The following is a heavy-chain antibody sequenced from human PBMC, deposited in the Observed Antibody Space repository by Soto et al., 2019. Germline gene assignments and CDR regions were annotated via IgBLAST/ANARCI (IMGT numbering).Heavy chain of an antibody. CDR1: GFTFSSYA. J-gene: IGHJ6*02. Sequence: GGSLRLSCAASGFTFSSYAMKWVRQAPGKGLEWVSLIGESGTPTYYADSVKGRLTISRDNSGNTLFLEMYSLRAEDTDVYYCARYIPGVRYYGMDVWGQGTTVTVSS. V-gene: IGHV3-23*01. CDR3: ARYIPGVRYYGMDV. CDR2: IGESGTPT. D-gene: IGHD2-2*01.